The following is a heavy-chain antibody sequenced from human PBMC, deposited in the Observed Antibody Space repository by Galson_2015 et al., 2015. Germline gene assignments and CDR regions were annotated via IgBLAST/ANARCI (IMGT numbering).Heavy chain of an antibody. CDR3: AREFYGMDV. CDR2: TYYRSKWYN. J-gene: IGHJ6*02. CDR1: GDSVSSNSAG. V-gene: IGHV6-1*01. Sequence: CAISGDSVSSNSAGWNWIRQSPSRGLEWLGRTYYRSKWYNDYAVSVKSRITINPDTSKNQFSLLLNSVTPEDTAVYYCAREFYGMDVWGQGTTVTVSS.